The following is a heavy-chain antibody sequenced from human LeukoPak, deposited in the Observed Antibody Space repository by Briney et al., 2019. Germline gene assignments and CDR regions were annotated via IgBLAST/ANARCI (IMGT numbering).Heavy chain of an antibody. D-gene: IGHD5-12*01. CDR3: ARMYSGYEDY. Sequence: SETLSLTCTVSGGSISNNNYYWGWIRQPPGKGLEWIGTIYYSGSTNYNPSLKSRVTVSVDTSKNQFSLKLSSVTAADTTVYYCARMYSGYEDYWGQGTLVTVSS. CDR1: GGSISNNNYY. V-gene: IGHV4-39*01. CDR2: IYYSGST. J-gene: IGHJ4*02.